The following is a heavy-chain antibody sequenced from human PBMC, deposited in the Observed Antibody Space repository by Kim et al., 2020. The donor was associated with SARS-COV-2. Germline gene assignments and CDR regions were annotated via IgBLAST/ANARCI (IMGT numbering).Heavy chain of an antibody. CDR1: GFTFDDYA. Sequence: GGSLRLSCAASGFTFDDYAMHWVRQAPGKGLEWVSGISWDSGSIGYADSVKGRFTISRDNARNSLYLQMNRLRAEDTALYYCAKDREGVATMACMDVWG. CDR2: ISWDSGSI. D-gene: IGHD5-12*01. V-gene: IGHV3-9*01. CDR3: AKDREGVATMACMDV. J-gene: IGHJ6*02.